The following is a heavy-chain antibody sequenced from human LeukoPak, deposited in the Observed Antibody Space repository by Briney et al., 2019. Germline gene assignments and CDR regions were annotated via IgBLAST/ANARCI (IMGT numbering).Heavy chain of an antibody. V-gene: IGHV3-21*01. Sequence: SGGSLRLSCAASGFDFSTYAINWVRQAPGKGLEWVSSISTMSNYIFYGDSVKGRSTISRDNAKNSVYLQMNSLRPEDTAVYYCSRDRLGGLDLWGQGTLVTVSS. D-gene: IGHD5-12*01. CDR1: GFDFSTYA. CDR2: ISTMSNYI. CDR3: SRDRLGGLDL. J-gene: IGHJ5*02.